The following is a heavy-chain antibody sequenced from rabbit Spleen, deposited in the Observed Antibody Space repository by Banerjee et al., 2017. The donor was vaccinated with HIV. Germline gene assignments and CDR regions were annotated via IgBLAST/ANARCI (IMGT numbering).Heavy chain of an antibody. CDR2: INTGTTIT. V-gene: IGHV1S45*01. CDR1: GFSFSSGYD. Sequence: QEQLVESGGGLVQPGGSLTLTCKASGFSFSSGYDMCWVRQAPGKGLEWIGCINTGTTITYYASWVNGRFTISKTSPTTVTLQMTSLTAADTATYFCARDLVSVIGWNFNLWGPGTLVTVS. D-gene: IGHD1-1*01. J-gene: IGHJ4*01. CDR3: ARDLVSVIGWNFNL.